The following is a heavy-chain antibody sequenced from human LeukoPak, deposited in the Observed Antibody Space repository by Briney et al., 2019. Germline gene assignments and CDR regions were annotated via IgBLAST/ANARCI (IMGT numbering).Heavy chain of an antibody. D-gene: IGHD1-26*01. J-gene: IGHJ4*02. CDR1: GYTFNNYG. CDR3: ARDSLQWGIVGATTGDY. Sequence: ASVKVSCKTSGYTFNNYGISWVRQAPGQGLEWMGWISASNGNTNYAQKFQGRVTMTTDTPASTGYMELRSLRSDDTAVYYCARDSLQWGIVGATTGDYWGQGTLVTVSS. CDR2: ISASNGNT. V-gene: IGHV1-18*01.